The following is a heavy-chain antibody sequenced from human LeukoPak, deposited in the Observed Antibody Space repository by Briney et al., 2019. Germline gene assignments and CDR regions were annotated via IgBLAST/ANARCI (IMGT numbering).Heavy chain of an antibody. V-gene: IGHV4-31*03. CDR3: ARENSGSYREFDY. CDR1: GGSISSGDYF. D-gene: IGHD1-26*01. CDR2: IYYSGST. Sequence: PSQTLSLTCTVSGGSISSGDYFWGWIRQHPGKGLEWIGYIYYSGSTYYNPSLKSRVIISVDTSKNQFSLKLSSVTAADTAVFYCARENSGSYREFDYWGQGTLVTVSS. J-gene: IGHJ4*02.